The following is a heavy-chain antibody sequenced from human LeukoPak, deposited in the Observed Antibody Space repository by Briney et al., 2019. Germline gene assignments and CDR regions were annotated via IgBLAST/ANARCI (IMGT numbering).Heavy chain of an antibody. Sequence: SESLSLTCTVSGGSISSGDYYWSWIRQPPGKGLEWIGYIYYSGSTNYNPSLKSRGTISVDTSKNQFSLKLSSVTAADTAVYYCARKAEGITIKDRRDAFDIWGQGTMVTISS. D-gene: IGHD3-10*01. CDR1: GGSISSGDYY. CDR3: ARKAEGITIKDRRDAFDI. V-gene: IGHV4-61*08. J-gene: IGHJ3*02. CDR2: IYYSGST.